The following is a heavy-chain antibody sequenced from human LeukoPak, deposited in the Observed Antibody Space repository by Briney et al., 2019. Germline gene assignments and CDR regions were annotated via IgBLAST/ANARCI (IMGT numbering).Heavy chain of an antibody. J-gene: IGHJ4*02. CDR2: INSDGSST. Sequence: PGGSLRLSCAASGFTFSSYWMHWVRQAPGKGLVWVSRINSDGSSTSYADSVKGRFTISRDNSKSPLYLQMNSLRAEDTALYYCAKERGHSKPFDYWGQGTLVTVSS. D-gene: IGHD4-23*01. CDR3: AKERGHSKPFDY. V-gene: IGHV3-74*01. CDR1: GFTFSSYW.